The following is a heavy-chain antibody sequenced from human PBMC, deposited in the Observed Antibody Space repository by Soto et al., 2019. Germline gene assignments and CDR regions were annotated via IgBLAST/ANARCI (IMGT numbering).Heavy chain of an antibody. CDR1: GGSISSSNW. J-gene: IGHJ2*01. CDR3: ARGRAAAGTFWYFDL. V-gene: IGHV4-4*02. CDR2: IYHSGST. D-gene: IGHD6-13*01. Sequence: QVQLQESGPGLVKPSGTLSLTCSVSGGSISSSNWWSWVRQPPGKGLEWIGEIYHSGSTNYNPSLKSRVTISVDKSQNQFSLKLSSVTAADTAVYYCARGRAAAGTFWYFDLWGRGTLVTVSS.